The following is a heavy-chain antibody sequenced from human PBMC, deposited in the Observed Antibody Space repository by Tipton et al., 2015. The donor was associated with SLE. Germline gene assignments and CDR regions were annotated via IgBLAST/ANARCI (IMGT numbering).Heavy chain of an antibody. CDR2: ISSSSSYI. CDR3: ARVTVATNAFDV. J-gene: IGHJ3*01. Sequence: SLRLSCAASGFTFSDYYMSWIRQAPGKGLEWVSYISSSSSYIYYGDSLKGRFTISRDNAKNSLYLQMNSLRVEDTAVYYCARVTVATNAFDVWGQGTMVTVSS. D-gene: IGHD5-12*01. V-gene: IGHV3-11*06. CDR1: GFTFSDYY.